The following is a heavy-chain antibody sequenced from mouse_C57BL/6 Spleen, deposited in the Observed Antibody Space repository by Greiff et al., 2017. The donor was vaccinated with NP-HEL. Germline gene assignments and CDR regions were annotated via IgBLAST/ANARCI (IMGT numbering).Heavy chain of an antibody. J-gene: IGHJ2*01. V-gene: IGHV8-12*01. CDR2: TYWDDDK. D-gene: IGHD1-1*01. Sequence: QVTLKEPGPGILQSSQTLSLTCSFSGFSLSTSGMRVSWIRQPSGKGLEWLAHTYWDDDKRYNPSLKSRLTISKDTSRNQLFLKITSVDTADTATYYGARRITTVLATGGYFDYWGQGTTLTVSS. CDR3: ARRITTVLATGGYFDY. CDR1: GFSLSTSGMR.